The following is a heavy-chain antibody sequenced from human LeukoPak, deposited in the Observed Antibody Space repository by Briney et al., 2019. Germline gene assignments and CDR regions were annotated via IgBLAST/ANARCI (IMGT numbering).Heavy chain of an antibody. J-gene: IGHJ4*02. CDR3: ARPTTGTTSGIYYFDY. Sequence: PGGSLRLSCAASGFTFDDYGMSWVRHAPGKGLEWVSGINWNGGSTGYADSVKGRFTISRDNAKNSLYLQMNSLRAEDTALYYCARPTTGTTSGIYYFDYWGQGTLVTVSS. CDR2: INWNGGST. D-gene: IGHD1-1*01. V-gene: IGHV3-20*04. CDR1: GFTFDDYG.